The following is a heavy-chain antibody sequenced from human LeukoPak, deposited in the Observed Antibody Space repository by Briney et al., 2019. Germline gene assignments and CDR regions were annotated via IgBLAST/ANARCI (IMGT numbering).Heavy chain of an antibody. J-gene: IGHJ5*02. CDR1: GGSISSSSYY. CDR3: ARVPYYDFWSGYPPWFDP. V-gene: IGHV4-39*07. CDR2: IYYSGST. D-gene: IGHD3-3*01. Sequence: PSETLSLTCTVSGGSISSSSYYWGWIRQPPGKGLEWIGSIYYSGSTYYNPSLKSRVTISVDTSKNQFSLKLSSVTAADTAVYYCARVPYYDFWSGYPPWFDPWGQGTLVTVSS.